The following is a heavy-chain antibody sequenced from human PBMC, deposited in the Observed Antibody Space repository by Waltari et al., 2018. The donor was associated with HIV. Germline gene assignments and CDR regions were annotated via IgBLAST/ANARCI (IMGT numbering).Heavy chain of an antibody. CDR2: IYYSGST. V-gene: IGHV4-59*08. Sequence: QVQLQESGPGLVKPSETLSLPCTASGGPISSYSWSWTRQPPGKGLEWIGYIYYSGSTNYNPSLKSRVTISVDTSKNQFSLKLSSVTAADTAVYYCARLYDSSGYPSYWGQGTLVTVSS. D-gene: IGHD3-22*01. CDR1: GGPISSYS. CDR3: ARLYDSSGYPSY. J-gene: IGHJ4*02.